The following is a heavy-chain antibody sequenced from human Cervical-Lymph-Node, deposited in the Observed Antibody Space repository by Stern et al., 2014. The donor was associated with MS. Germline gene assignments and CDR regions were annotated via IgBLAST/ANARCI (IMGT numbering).Heavy chain of an antibody. CDR2: INPSGGRT. CDR1: GYTFTSYY. Sequence: QDQLVQSGAEVKKPGASVKVSCKASGYTFTSYYVHWVRQAPGQGLEWMGIINPSGGRTSYEQKLQGRLTMTRDTSTSTVYMELSSLTSEDTAVYYCARDQHYYDSSGYHYWYFDFWGRGTLVTVSS. D-gene: IGHD3-22*01. J-gene: IGHJ2*01. CDR3: ARDQHYYDSSGYHYWYFDF. V-gene: IGHV1-46*03.